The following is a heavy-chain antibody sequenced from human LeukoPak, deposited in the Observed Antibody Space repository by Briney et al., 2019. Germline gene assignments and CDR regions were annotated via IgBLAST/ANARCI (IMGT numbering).Heavy chain of an antibody. Sequence: GGSLRLSCAASGFTFSSYSMSWVRQAPGKGLEWVSTISGSGTYYADSEKGRFTISRDNSKNTLFLQMNSLRAEDTAVYLCAKVYDSSGYASRHFDLWGRGTLVTVSS. CDR3: AKVYDSSGYASRHFDL. CDR1: GFTFSSYS. CDR2: ISGSGT. D-gene: IGHD3-22*01. V-gene: IGHV3-23*01. J-gene: IGHJ2*01.